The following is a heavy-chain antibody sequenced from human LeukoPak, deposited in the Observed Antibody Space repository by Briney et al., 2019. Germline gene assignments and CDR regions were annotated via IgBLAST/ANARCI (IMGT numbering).Heavy chain of an antibody. CDR2: ISGYNGNT. Sequence: ASAKVSCKASGYTFNTYGINWVRQAPGQGLEWMGWISGYNGNTNYAQKLQGRVTMTTDTSPSTAYMELRSLRSDDTAVYYCARDKSTWATVTTGCFDYWGQGTLVTVSS. CDR1: GYTFNTYG. CDR3: ARDKSTWATVTTGCFDY. D-gene: IGHD4-17*01. V-gene: IGHV1-18*01. J-gene: IGHJ4*02.